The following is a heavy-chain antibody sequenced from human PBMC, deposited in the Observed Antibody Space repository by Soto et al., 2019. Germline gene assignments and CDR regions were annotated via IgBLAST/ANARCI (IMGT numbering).Heavy chain of an antibody. Sequence: ASVKVSCKASGYTFTSYYMHWVRQAPGQWLEWMGIINPSGGSTSYAQKLQCRVTMTRDTSTSTVYMELSSLRSEDTALYYCARVRYDSRGYSYYFDYWGQRTLVTVSS. V-gene: IGHV1-46*01. CDR3: ARVRYDSRGYSYYFDY. J-gene: IGHJ4*02. D-gene: IGHD3-22*01. CDR1: GYTFTSYY. CDR2: INPSGGST.